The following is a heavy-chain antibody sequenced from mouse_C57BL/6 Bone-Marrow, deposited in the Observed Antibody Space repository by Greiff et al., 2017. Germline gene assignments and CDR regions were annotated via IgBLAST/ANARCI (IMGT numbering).Heavy chain of an antibody. V-gene: IGHV14-4*01. D-gene: IGHD2-1*01. CDR2: IDPENGDT. CDR1: GFNIKDDY. Sequence: VQLQQSGAELVRPGASVKLSCTASGFNIKDDYMHWVKQRPEQGLEWIGWIDPENGDTEYASKFQGKATITADTSSNTAYLQLSSLTSEDTAVYYRTTLPLIYYGNPYYAMDYWGQGTSVTVSS. J-gene: IGHJ4*01. CDR3: TTLPLIYYGNPYYAMDY.